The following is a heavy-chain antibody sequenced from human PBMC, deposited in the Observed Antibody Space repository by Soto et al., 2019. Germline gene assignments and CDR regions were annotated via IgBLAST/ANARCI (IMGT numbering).Heavy chain of an antibody. J-gene: IGHJ4*02. V-gene: IGHV3-21*01. CDR3: AKDSATLAVAGTRSDY. CDR1: GFTFSSYS. D-gene: IGHD6-19*01. CDR2: ISSSSSYI. Sequence: EVQLVESGGGLVKPGGSLRLSCAASGFTFSSYSMNWVRQAPGKGLEWVSSISSSSSYIYYADSVKGRFTISRDNAKNSLYLQMNSLSGEDTAVYFCAKDSATLAVAGTRSDYWGQGTLVTVSS.